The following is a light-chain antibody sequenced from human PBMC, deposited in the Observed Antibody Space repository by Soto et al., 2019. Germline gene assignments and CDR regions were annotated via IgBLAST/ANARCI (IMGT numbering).Light chain of an antibody. Sequence: DIQMTQYPSTLSASVGDRVTITCRASRNIERWLAWYQQKPGKPPKLLILNASTLGSGVPSRFSGSGSGTEFTLTISGLQPDDFATYYCQHCDTSWPFGQGTKVDI. J-gene: IGKJ1*01. CDR2: NAS. CDR3: QHCDTSWP. CDR1: RNIERW. V-gene: IGKV1-5*01.